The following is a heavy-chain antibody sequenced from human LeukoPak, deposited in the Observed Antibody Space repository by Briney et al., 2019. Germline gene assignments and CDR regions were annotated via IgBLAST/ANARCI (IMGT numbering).Heavy chain of an antibody. CDR1: GFTFSSYS. CDR2: ISSSSSTI. Sequence: GGSLRLSCAASGFTFSSYSMNWVRQAPGEGLEWVSYISSSSSTIYYADSVKGRFTISRDNAKNSLYLQMNSLRAEDTAVYYCAELGITMIGGVWGKGTTVTISS. V-gene: IGHV3-48*04. CDR3: AELGITMIGGV. D-gene: IGHD3-10*02. J-gene: IGHJ6*04.